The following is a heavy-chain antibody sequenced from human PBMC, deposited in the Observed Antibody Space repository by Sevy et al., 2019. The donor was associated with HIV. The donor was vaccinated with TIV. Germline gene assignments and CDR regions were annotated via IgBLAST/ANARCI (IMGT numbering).Heavy chain of an antibody. Sequence: ASVKVSCQVSGYSLIGLSIHWVRQAPGNGFEWLGGFDPEDGKLVYAQNFQGRVTMTEDTSTDTAHMELSSLRSGDTAVYYCATVAAAGTKYFDYWGQGTLVTVSS. CDR1: GYSLIGLS. J-gene: IGHJ4*02. CDR2: FDPEDGKL. D-gene: IGHD6-13*01. CDR3: ATVAAAGTKYFDY. V-gene: IGHV1-24*01.